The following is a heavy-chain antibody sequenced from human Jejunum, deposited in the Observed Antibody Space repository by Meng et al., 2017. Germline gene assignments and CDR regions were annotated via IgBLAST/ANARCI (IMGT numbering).Heavy chain of an antibody. Sequence: QVQVQQWGAGLLKPSETLSLTCAFQGGSFSTYDWSWIRQPPGKGLEWLGQIHHSGSINDNPSLKGRVTMSVDTSRSQISLKLNSVTAADTAVYYCRLAYCVSDCGDYWGQGILVTVSS. CDR3: RLAYCVSDCGDY. J-gene: IGHJ4*02. CDR2: IHHSGSI. V-gene: IGHV4-34*01. D-gene: IGHD2-21*02. CDR1: GGSFSTYD.